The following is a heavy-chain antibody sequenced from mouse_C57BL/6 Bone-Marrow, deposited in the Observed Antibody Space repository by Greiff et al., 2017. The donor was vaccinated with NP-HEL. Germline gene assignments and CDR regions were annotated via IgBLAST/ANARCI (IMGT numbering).Heavy chain of an antibody. J-gene: IGHJ1*01. CDR3: AGDGYDSSWYFDV. V-gene: IGHV1-26*01. CDR1: GYTFTDYY. Sequence: EVQLQQSGPELVKPGASVKLSCKASGYTFTDYYMNWVKQSHGRSLEWIGDINPNNGGTSYNQKFKGKATLTVDKSSSTAYMELRSLTSEDSAVYYCAGDGYDSSWYFDVWGSGTTATV. CDR2: INPNNGGT. D-gene: IGHD2-2*01.